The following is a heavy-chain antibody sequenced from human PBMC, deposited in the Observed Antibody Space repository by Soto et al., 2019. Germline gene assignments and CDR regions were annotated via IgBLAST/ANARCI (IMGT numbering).Heavy chain of an antibody. CDR3: AREADYVNWFDP. Sequence: GGSLRLSCAASGFTFSSYAMHWVRQAPGKGLEWVAVISYDGSNKYYTDSVKGRFTISRDNSKNTLYLQMNSLRAEDTAVYYCAREADYVNWFDPWGQGTLVTVSS. CDR1: GFTFSSYA. D-gene: IGHD4-17*01. V-gene: IGHV3-30-3*01. CDR2: ISYDGSNK. J-gene: IGHJ5*02.